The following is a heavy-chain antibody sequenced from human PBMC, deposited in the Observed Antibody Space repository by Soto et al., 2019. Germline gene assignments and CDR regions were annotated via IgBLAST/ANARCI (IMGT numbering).Heavy chain of an antibody. CDR1: GYTFTGYY. V-gene: IGHV1-2*04. J-gene: IGHJ4*02. Sequence: ASVKVSCKASGYTFTGYYMHWVRQAPGQGLEWMGWINPNSGGTNYAQKFQGWVTMTRDTSISTAYMELSRLRSDDTAVYYCARDGGGFGELRFYFDYWGQGTLVTVSS. D-gene: IGHD3-10*01. CDR3: ARDGGGFGELRFYFDY. CDR2: INPNSGGT.